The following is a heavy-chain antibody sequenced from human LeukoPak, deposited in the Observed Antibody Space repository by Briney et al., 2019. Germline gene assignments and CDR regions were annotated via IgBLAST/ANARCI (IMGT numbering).Heavy chain of an antibody. D-gene: IGHD3-22*01. J-gene: IGHJ4*02. V-gene: IGHV3-11*01. CDR2: ISSGSTI. Sequence: GGSLRLSCAASGFTFSDFYMTWIPQAPGKGLEWLSYISSGSTIYYADSVKGRFTISRDNGKISLYLQMNTLRAEDTVVYFCARGSDMYHDSSVSFEYWGQGTLVTVS. CDR3: ARGSDMYHDSSVSFEY. CDR1: GFTFSDFY.